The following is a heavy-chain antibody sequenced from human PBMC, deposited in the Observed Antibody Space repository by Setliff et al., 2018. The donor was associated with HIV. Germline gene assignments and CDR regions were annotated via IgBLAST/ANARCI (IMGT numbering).Heavy chain of an antibody. CDR3: ASGGRGVIIQYYYYYMDV. CDR1: GGSISISNYY. CDR2: IYYTGTT. Sequence: SETLSLTCTVSGGSISISNYYWDWFRQPPGQGLEWIGGIYYTGTTYYNPSLKNRVTISIDTSKNQFSLKLSSVTAADTAVYYCASGGRGVIIQYYYYYMDVWGKGTTVTV. V-gene: IGHV4-39*07. J-gene: IGHJ6*03. D-gene: IGHD3-10*01.